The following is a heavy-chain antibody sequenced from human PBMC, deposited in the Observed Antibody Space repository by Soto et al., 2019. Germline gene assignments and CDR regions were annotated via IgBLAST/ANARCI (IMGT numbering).Heavy chain of an antibody. CDR2: IIPIFGTA. CDR3: ARDPIRGYSYGFFDY. CDR1: GGTFSSYA. Sequence: EASVKVSCKASGGTFSSYAISWVRQAPGQGLEWMGGIIPIFGTANYAQKFQGRVTITADESTSTAYMELSSLRSEDTAVYYCARDPIRGYSYGFFDYWGQGTLVTVSS. V-gene: IGHV1-69*13. D-gene: IGHD5-18*01. J-gene: IGHJ4*02.